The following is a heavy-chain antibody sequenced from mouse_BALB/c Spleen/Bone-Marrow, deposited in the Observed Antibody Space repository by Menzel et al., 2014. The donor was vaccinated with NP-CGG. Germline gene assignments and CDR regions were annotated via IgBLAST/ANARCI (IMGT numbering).Heavy chain of an antibody. V-gene: IGHV3-8*02. CDR3: ARTGFFDV. CDR1: GDSITGGY. Sequence: EVHLVESGPSLVKPSQTLSLTCSVTGDSITGGYWHWIRKLPGNKLECMGYISYRGTTYYNPSLKSRIPITRDTSKNQYYLELNSVAAEDTATYYCARTGFFDVWGAGTTVTVSS. CDR2: ISYRGTT. J-gene: IGHJ1*01.